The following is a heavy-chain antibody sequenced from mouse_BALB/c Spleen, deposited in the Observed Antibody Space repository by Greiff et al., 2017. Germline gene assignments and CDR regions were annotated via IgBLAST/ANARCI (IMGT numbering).Heavy chain of an antibody. V-gene: IGHV1-14*01. D-gene: IGHD1-1*01. CDR1: GYTFTSYV. CDR3: AREDYYGSSPPWFAY. CDR2: INPYNDGT. Sequence: EVKLMESGPELVKPGASVKMSCKASGYTFTSYVMHWVKQKPGQGLEWIGYINPYNDGTKYNEKFKGKATLTSDKSSSTAYMELSSLTSEDSAVYYCAREDYYGSSPPWFAYWGQGTLVTVSA. J-gene: IGHJ3*01.